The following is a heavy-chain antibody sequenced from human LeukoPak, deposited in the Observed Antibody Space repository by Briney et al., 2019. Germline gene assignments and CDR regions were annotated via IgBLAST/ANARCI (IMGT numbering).Heavy chain of an antibody. Sequence: PSETLSLTCTVSGGSISSYYWSWIRQPPGKGLEWIGYIYYSGSTNYNPSLKSRVTISVDTSKSQFSLKLSSVTAADTAVYYCARGGYLYYYGMDVWGQGTTVTVSS. CDR2: IYYSGST. D-gene: IGHD6-25*01. V-gene: IGHV4-59*01. CDR3: ARGGYLYYYGMDV. CDR1: GGSISSYY. J-gene: IGHJ6*02.